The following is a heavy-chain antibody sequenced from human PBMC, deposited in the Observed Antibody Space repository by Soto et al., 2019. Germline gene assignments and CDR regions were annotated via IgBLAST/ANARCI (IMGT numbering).Heavy chain of an antibody. Sequence: QLQLQESGSGLVKPSQTLSLTCAVSGGSISSGGYSWSWIRQPPGKGLEWIGYIYHSGSTYYNPSRKSRVTISVYRSKNQFSLKLSSVTAADTAVYYCARAAQGGTYRFDPWGQGTLVTVSS. CDR1: GGSISSGGYS. CDR2: IYHSGST. J-gene: IGHJ5*02. CDR3: ARAAQGGTYRFDP. V-gene: IGHV4-30-2*01. D-gene: IGHD2-2*01.